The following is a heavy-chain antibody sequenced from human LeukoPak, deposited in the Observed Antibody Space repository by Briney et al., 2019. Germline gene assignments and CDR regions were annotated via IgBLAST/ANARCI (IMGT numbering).Heavy chain of an antibody. J-gene: IGHJ4*02. CDR1: GFTFSSYA. CDR2: ISGSGGST. Sequence: GGSLRLSCAASGFTFSSYAMSWVRQAPGKGLEWVSAISGSGGSTYYADSVKGRFTISRDNSKNTLYLQMNSLRAEDTAVYYCALPGYCSGTSCYGGFDYWGQGTLVTVSS. V-gene: IGHV3-23*01. CDR3: ALPGYCSGTSCYGGFDY. D-gene: IGHD2-2*01.